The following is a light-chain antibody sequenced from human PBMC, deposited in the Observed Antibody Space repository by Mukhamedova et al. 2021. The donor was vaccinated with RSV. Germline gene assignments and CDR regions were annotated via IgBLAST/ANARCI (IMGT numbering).Light chain of an antibody. Sequence: WYQRRVHGKAPKRLIYAASSLQSGVPSRFSGSGSGTEFTLTISRLEPEDFAVYYCQQYGSSPGTFGQGTKVEIK. V-gene: IGKV1-17*01. J-gene: IGKJ1*01. CDR3: QQYGSSPGT. CDR2: AAS.